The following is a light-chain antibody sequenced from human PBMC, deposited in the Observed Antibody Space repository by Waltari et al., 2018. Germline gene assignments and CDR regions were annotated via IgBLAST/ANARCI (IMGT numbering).Light chain of an antibody. Sequence: TVVTQAPSFSVSPGGTVTLPCGFSLGSVSTSYYPIWYQQTPGQAPRTLIYSTDSRSSGVPDRFSGSIVGNKAALTITGAQADDESDYYCVLYMGGGISVFGGGTKLTVL. V-gene: IGLV8-61*01. CDR1: LGSVSTSYY. CDR3: VLYMGGGISV. J-gene: IGLJ3*02. CDR2: STD.